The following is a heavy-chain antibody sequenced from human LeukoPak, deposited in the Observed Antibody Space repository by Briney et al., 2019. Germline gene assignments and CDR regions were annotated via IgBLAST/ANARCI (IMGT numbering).Heavy chain of an antibody. CDR3: ARASEQSKHWFDP. CDR2: INPNSGGT. CDR1: GYTFTGYY. D-gene: IGHD6-19*01. J-gene: IGHJ5*02. Sequence: ASVKVSCKASGYTFTGYYMHWVRQAPGQGLEWMGRINPNSGGTNYAQKFQGRVTMTRDTSISTAYMELSRPRSDDTAVYYCARASEQSKHWFDPWGQGTLVTVSS. V-gene: IGHV1-2*06.